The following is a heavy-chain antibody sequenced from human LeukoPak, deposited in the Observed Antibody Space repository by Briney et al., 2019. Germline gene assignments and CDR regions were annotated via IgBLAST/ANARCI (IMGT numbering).Heavy chain of an antibody. J-gene: IGHJ3*02. CDR2: ISYDGSNK. CDR1: GFTVSSYG. CDR3: AKGVYTVTTNNAFDI. V-gene: IGHV3-30*18. Sequence: TGGSLRLSCAASGFTVSSYGMHWVRQAPGKGLEWVAVISYDGSNKYYADSVKGRFTISRDNSKNTLYLQMNSLRAEDTAVYYCAKGVYTVTTNNAFDIWGQGTMVTVSS. D-gene: IGHD4-17*01.